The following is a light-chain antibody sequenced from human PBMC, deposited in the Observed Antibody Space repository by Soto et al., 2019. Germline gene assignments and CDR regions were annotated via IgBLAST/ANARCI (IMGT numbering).Light chain of an antibody. CDR1: QSVSSY. V-gene: IGKV3-11*01. J-gene: IGKJ5*01. CDR3: QQRSNWPPSIT. Sequence: EIVLTHSPATLSLSPGARATLSCRAIQSVSSYLAWYQQKPGQAPRLLIYDASNRATGIPARFSGSGSGTDFTLTISSLEPEDFEVYSCQQRSNWPPSITLGQGTRMEI. CDR2: DAS.